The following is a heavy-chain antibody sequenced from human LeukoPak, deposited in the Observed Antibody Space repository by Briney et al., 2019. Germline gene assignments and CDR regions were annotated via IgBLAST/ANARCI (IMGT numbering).Heavy chain of an antibody. V-gene: IGHV3-13*01. CDR1: GFPFSAYD. J-gene: IGHJ2*01. CDR3: VRGALPGDNWYFDL. CDR2: FGSAGDT. Sequence: GGSLRLSCATSGFPFSAYDMHWVRQAPGKGLVWVSAFGSAGDTYYPGAVKGRFTISRDYAKNSLFLQMNNLIAGDTAVYFCVRGALPGDNWYFDLWGRGTLVTVSS.